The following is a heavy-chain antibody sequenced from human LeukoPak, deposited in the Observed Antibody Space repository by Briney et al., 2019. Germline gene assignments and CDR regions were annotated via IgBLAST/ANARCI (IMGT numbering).Heavy chain of an antibody. CDR1: GGSISSYY. D-gene: IGHD3-22*01. CDR3: AREGYYDSSGYPVDPHAFDI. Sequence: SETLSLTCTVSGGSISSYYWSWIRQPPGKGLEWIGYIYYSGSTNYNPSLKSRVTISVDTSKNQFSLKLSSVTAADTAVYYCAREGYYDSSGYPVDPHAFDIWGQGTMVTVSS. CDR2: IYYSGST. V-gene: IGHV4-59*01. J-gene: IGHJ3*02.